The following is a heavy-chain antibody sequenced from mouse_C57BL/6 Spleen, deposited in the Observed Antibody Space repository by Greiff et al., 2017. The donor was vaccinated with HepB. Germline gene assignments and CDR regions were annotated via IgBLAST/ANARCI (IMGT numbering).Heavy chain of an antibody. J-gene: IGHJ3*01. Sequence: EVQLQQSGPELVKPGASVKISCKASGYTFTDYYMNWVKQSHGKSLEWIGDINPNNGGTSYNQKFKGKATLTVDKSSSTAYMELSSLTSEDSAVYDCARSFAYWGQGTLVTVSA. CDR3: ARSFAY. CDR2: INPNNGGT. CDR1: GYTFTDYY. V-gene: IGHV1-26*01.